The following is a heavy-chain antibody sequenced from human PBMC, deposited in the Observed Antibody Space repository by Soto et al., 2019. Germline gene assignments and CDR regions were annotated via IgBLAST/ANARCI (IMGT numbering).Heavy chain of an antibody. CDR1: GFSLNTRGMS. Sequence: SGPTLVNPTQTLTLTCTFSGFSLNTRGMSVSWIRQPPGKALEWLAVIDWDDDKYYSTSPKTRLTISKDTSKNQVVLTMTNMDPVDTATYYCARVIEGGGPAEDDYWGQGTLVTV. CDR3: ARVIEGGGPAEDDY. D-gene: IGHD2-21*01. V-gene: IGHV2-70*13. CDR2: IDWDDDK. J-gene: IGHJ4*02.